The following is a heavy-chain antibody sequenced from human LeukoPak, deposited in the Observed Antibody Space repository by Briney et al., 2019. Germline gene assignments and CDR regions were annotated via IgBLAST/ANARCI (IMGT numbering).Heavy chain of an antibody. D-gene: IGHD2-15*01. CDR1: GFTFSSYW. CDR3: AREPLGSHLFDP. J-gene: IGHJ5*02. CDR2: INSDGSST. Sequence: PGGSLRLSWAASGFTFSSYWMHWVRQAPGKGLVWVSRINSDGSSTSYADSVKGRFTISRDNAKNTLYLQMNSLRAEDTAVYYSAREPLGSHLFDPWGQGTLVTVSS. V-gene: IGHV3-74*01.